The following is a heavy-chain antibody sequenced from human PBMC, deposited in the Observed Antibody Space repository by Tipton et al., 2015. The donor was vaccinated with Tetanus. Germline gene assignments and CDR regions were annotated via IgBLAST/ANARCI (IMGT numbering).Heavy chain of an antibody. J-gene: IGHJ4*02. D-gene: IGHD1-1*01. CDR1: GYTFTSFG. V-gene: IGHV1-18*01. Sequence: QVQLVQSGPEVKKPGASVKVSCKASGYTFTSFGINWVRQAPGQGLEWMGWINTDKGSTNYAQNLQGRVIMTTDTSTLTAYMELRSLRSDDTAVYYCARGGTMDHWGQGTLVTVSA. CDR2: INTDKGST. CDR3: ARGGTMDH.